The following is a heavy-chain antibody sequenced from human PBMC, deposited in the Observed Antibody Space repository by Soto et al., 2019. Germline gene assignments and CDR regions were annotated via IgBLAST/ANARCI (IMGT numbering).Heavy chain of an antibody. V-gene: IGHV4-34*01. CDR1: GGSFSCYY. CDR2: INHSGST. D-gene: IGHD3-10*01. J-gene: IGHJ6*03. CDR3: ARGHGSGSTYYYYYMDV. Sequence: SETLSLTCAVYGGSFSCYYWSWIRQPPGKGLEWIGEINHSGSTNYNPSLKSRVTISVDTSKNQFSLKLSSVTAADTAVYYCARGHGSGSTYYYYYMDVWGKGTTVTSP.